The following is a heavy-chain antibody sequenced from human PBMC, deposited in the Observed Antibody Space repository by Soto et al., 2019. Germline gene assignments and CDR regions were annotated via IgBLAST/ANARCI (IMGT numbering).Heavy chain of an antibody. Sequence: EVQLVESGGDLVQPGGSLRLSCAASGFSVNSKYMSWVRQAPGKGLEWVSLIQSGGSTYYAGYVKGRFAMSRDFSENTLFLQMNSLRVEDTAVYYCTRYDGHCNGVRCNGVPMDVWGKGTMVTVSA. CDR3: TRYDGHCNGVRCNGVPMDV. V-gene: IGHV3-66*01. CDR2: IQSGGST. D-gene: IGHD2-15*01. CDR1: GFSVNSKY. J-gene: IGHJ6*04.